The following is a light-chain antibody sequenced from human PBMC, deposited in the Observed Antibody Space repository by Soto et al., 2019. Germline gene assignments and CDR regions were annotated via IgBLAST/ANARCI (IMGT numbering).Light chain of an antibody. CDR3: QQYGSSGT. Sequence: EIVLTQSPATLSLSPGEGVTLSCRASQSVSSYLAWYQQKPGQAPRLLIYGASNRATGIPDRFSGSGSGTDFTLTISRLEPEDFAVYYCQQYGSSGTFGQGTKVEIK. V-gene: IGKV3-20*01. CDR1: QSVSSY. CDR2: GAS. J-gene: IGKJ1*01.